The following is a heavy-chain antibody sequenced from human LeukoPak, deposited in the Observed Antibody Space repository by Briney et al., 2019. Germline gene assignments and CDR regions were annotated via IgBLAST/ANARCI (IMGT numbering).Heavy chain of an antibody. CDR1: GFTFSGSA. CDR2: IRSKANSYAT. D-gene: IGHD2-2*01. Sequence: PGGSLRLSCAASGFTFSGSAMHWVRHASGKGLGWVGRIRSKANSYATAYAASVKGRFTISRDDSKNTAYLQMNSLKTEDTAVYYCTRRGPYCSSTSCYSYYYYMDVWGKGTTVTVSS. CDR3: TRRGPYCSSTSCYSYYYYMDV. V-gene: IGHV3-73*01. J-gene: IGHJ6*03.